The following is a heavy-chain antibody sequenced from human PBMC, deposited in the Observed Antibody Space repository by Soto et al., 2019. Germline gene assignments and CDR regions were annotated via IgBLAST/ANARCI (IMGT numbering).Heavy chain of an antibody. CDR3: ARRCSGGSCYSAS. CDR1: SGSISRSNW. J-gene: IGHJ5*02. D-gene: IGHD2-15*01. Sequence: QVQLQESGPGLVKTSGTLSLTCAVSSGSISRSNWWSCVRQPPGKGLEWIGEIYHSGSTNYNPSLKSRVTIAVDKSKNQFSLKLSSVTAADTAVYDCARRCSGGSCYSASWGQGTLVTVSS. V-gene: IGHV4-4*02. CDR2: IYHSGST.